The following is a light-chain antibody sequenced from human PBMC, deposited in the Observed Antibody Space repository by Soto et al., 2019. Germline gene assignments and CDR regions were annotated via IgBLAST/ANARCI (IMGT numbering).Light chain of an antibody. V-gene: IGKV3-15*01. CDR3: QQYNNWPRAT. CDR1: QSISSN. Sequence: EIVLTQSPGTLSLSPGERATLSCRASQSISSNLAWYQQKPGQAPRLLMFRTSSRATGFPARFSGSGSGTEFNLTISSLQSEDFGVYYCQQYNNWPRATFGQGTRLEI. CDR2: RTS. J-gene: IGKJ5*01.